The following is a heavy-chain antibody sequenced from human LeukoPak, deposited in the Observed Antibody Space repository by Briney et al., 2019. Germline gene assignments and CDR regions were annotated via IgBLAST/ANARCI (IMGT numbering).Heavy chain of an antibody. CDR3: ARVVAAAGYYYYYYMDV. CDR2: IYYSGST. CDR1: GGSISSYY. D-gene: IGHD2-2*01. J-gene: IGHJ6*03. V-gene: IGHV4-59*12. Sequence: SETLSLTCTVSGGSISSYYWSWIRQPPGKGLEWIGYIYYSGSTNYNPSLKSRVTISVDTSKNQFSLKLSSVTAADTAVYHCARVVAAAGYYYYYYMDVWGKGTTVTVSS.